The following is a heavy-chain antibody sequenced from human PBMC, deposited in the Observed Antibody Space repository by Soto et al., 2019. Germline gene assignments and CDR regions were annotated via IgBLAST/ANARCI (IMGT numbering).Heavy chain of an antibody. CDR2: INHSGST. CDR3: ARIDGSGWFFDD. Sequence: SETLSLTCAVYGGSFSGYYWSWIRQPPGKGLEWIGEINHSGSTNYNPSLKSRVTISVDTSKNQFSLKLRSVTAADAAVYFCARIDGSGWFFDDWGKGTLVTVSS. J-gene: IGHJ4*02. CDR1: GGSFSGYY. V-gene: IGHV4-34*01. D-gene: IGHD6-19*01.